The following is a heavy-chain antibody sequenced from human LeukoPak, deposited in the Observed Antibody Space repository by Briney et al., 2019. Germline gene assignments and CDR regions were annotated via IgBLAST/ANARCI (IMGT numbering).Heavy chain of an antibody. J-gene: IGHJ4*02. V-gene: IGHV3-48*02. CDR1: GFTFSSYS. D-gene: IGHD3-10*01. CDR2: ISSSSSTI. CDR3: ARDVVRGVTNPALDY. Sequence: SGGSLRLSCAASGFTFSSYSMNWVRQAPGKGLEWVSYISSSSSTIHYADSVKGRFTISRDNAKNSLYLQMNSLRDEDTAVYYCARDVVRGVTNPALDYWGQGTLVTVSS.